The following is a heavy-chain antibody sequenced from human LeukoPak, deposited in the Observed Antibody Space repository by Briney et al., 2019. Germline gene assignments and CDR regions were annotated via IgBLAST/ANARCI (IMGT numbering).Heavy chain of an antibody. Sequence: PGGSLRLSCAASGFTFSNYAMSWVRQAPGKGLEWVSAISGSGGSTYYADSVKGRFTISRDNSKNTLYLQMNSLRAEDTAVYYCAKWAQPLLYYYYYYMDVWGKGTTVTVSS. V-gene: IGHV3-23*01. CDR2: ISGSGGST. CDR1: GFTFSNYA. CDR3: AKWAQPLLYYYYYYMDV. J-gene: IGHJ6*03. D-gene: IGHD2-21*02.